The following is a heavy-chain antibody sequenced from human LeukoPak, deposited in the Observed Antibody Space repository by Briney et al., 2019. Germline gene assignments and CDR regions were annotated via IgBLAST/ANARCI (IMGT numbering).Heavy chain of an antibody. J-gene: IGHJ4*02. Sequence: SQTLSLTCTVSGGSISSGDYYWSWIRQPPGKGLEWIGYIYYSGSTYYNPSLKSRVTISVDTSKNQFSLKLSSVTAADTAVYYCARGDLYSSSWSDWGQGTLVTVSS. CDR2: IYYSGST. D-gene: IGHD6-13*01. CDR1: GGSISSGDYY. CDR3: ARGDLYSSSWSD. V-gene: IGHV4-30-4*08.